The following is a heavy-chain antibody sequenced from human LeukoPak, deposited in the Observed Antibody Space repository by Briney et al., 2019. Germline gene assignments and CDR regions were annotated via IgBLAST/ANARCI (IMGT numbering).Heavy chain of an antibody. Sequence: PGRSLRLSCAASGFTFDDYAMHWVRQAPGKGLEWVSGISWNSGSIGYADSVKGRFTISRDNAKNSLYLQMNSLRAEDTAVYYCAKFKFTKRGAFDIWGQGTMVTVSS. V-gene: IGHV3-9*01. D-gene: IGHD3-3*01. CDR3: AKFKFTKRGAFDI. CDR2: ISWNSGSI. CDR1: GFTFDDYA. J-gene: IGHJ3*02.